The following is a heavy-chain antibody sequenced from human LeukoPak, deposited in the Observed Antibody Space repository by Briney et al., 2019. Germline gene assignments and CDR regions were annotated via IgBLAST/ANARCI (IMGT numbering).Heavy chain of an antibody. D-gene: IGHD6-19*01. Sequence: GGSLRLSCAASGFTFSSYWKSWVRQAPGKGLELVANIKQDGSEKYYVDSVKGRFTISRDNAKNSLYLQMNSLRGEDTAVYSCARNWGGSGWYTYWGKGTLVTVSS. CDR1: GFTFSSYW. CDR3: ARNWGGSGWYTY. V-gene: IGHV3-7*01. CDR2: IKQDGSEK. J-gene: IGHJ4*02.